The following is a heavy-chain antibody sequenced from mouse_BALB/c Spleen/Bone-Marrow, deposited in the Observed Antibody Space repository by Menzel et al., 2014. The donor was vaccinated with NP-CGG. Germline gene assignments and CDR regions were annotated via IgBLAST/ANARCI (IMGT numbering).Heavy chain of an antibody. CDR3: ASYYYGHYFDY. V-gene: IGHV14-1*02. CDR1: GYTFTSYW. J-gene: IGHJ2*01. CDR2: IDPANGNT. D-gene: IGHD1-1*01. Sequence: EVKLMASGAELARPGASVKLSCKASGYTFTSYWMQWVKQRPGQGLEWIGRIDPANGNTKYDPKFQGKATITADTSSNTAYLQLSSLTSEDTAVYYCASYYYGHYFDYWGQGTTLTVSS.